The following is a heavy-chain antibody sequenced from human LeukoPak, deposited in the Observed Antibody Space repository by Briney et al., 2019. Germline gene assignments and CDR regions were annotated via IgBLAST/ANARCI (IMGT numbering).Heavy chain of an antibody. Sequence: GGSLRLSCAASGFTFSSYSMNWVRQAPGKGLEWVSSISSSSSYIYYADSVKGRFTISRDNAKNSLYLQMNSLRAEDTAVYYCARVSGYSGYDYSPLDYWGQGPLVTVSS. V-gene: IGHV3-21*01. CDR2: ISSSSSYI. D-gene: IGHD5-12*01. J-gene: IGHJ4*02. CDR3: ARVSGYSGYDYSPLDY. CDR1: GFTFSSYS.